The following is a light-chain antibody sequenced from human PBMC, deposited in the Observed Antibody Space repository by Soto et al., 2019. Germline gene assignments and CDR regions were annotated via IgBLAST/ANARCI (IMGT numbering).Light chain of an antibody. J-gene: IGKJ2*01. Sequence: EIVLTQSPATLSLSPGERATLSCRASQSVRTFLAWYQQKPGQAPRLLIYDASKRATGIPARFSGSGSGTAFTLTISSLAPEDFAVYYRQQRSDWPPEYTFGQGTKLEIK. V-gene: IGKV3-11*01. CDR1: QSVRTF. CDR3: QQRSDWPPEYT. CDR2: DAS.